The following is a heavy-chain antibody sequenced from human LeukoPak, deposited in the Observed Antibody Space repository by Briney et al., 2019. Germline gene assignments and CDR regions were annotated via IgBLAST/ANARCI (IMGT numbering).Heavy chain of an antibody. CDR1: GGSISSYY. Sequence: SETLSLTCIVSGGSISSYYWSWIRQPPGKGLEWIGHIRYSGSTKYNPSLKSRVTISVDTSKNQFSLKLSSVTTADTAVYYCAGDPAERSGSYIWGQGTMVTVSS. CDR3: AGDPAERSGSYI. V-gene: IGHV4-59*01. CDR2: IRYSGST. J-gene: IGHJ3*02. D-gene: IGHD3-10*01.